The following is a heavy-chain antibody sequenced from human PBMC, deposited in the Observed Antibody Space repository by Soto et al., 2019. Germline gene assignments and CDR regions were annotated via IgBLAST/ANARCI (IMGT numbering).Heavy chain of an antibody. CDR3: ARTRDFWSGNDAFDI. D-gene: IGHD3-3*01. Sequence: SETLSLTCTVSGGSVSSGSYYWSWIRQPPGKGLEWIGYTYYSGSPNYNPSLKSRVTISLDTSKNQFSLKLSSVTAADTAVYFCARTRDFWSGNDAFDIWGQGTMVTVSS. J-gene: IGHJ3*02. CDR1: GGSVSSGSYY. V-gene: IGHV4-61*01. CDR2: TYYSGSP.